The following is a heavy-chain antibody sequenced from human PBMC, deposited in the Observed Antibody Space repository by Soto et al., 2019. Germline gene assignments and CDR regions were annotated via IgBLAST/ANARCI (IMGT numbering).Heavy chain of an antibody. CDR2: ITGSGGGT. Sequence: EVQLLESGGGLVQPGGSLRLSCAASGFTFSNYAMTWVRQAPGKGLEWVSVITGSGGGTYFVDSVKGRFTISRDNSKITVYLQMNSLRAEDTAVYYCEYRPLTAASFDYWGQGTLVTVSS. J-gene: IGHJ4*02. CDR1: GFTFSNYA. CDR3: EYRPLTAASFDY. V-gene: IGHV3-23*01. D-gene: IGHD6-13*01.